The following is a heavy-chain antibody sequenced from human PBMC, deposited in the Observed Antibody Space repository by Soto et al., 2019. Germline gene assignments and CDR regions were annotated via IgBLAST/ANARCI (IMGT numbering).Heavy chain of an antibody. D-gene: IGHD3-22*01. CDR2: ISGSGGST. CDR3: AIEYSSSPACYHNGS. Sequence: GGSLRLSCAASGFTFSSYAMSWVRQAPGKGLEWVSAISGSGGSTYYADSVKGRFTISRDNSKNTLYLQLNSLRAEDTAVYYCAIEYSSSPACYHNGSRGQGNLVTVSS. V-gene: IGHV3-23*01. CDR1: GFTFSSYA. J-gene: IGHJ1*01.